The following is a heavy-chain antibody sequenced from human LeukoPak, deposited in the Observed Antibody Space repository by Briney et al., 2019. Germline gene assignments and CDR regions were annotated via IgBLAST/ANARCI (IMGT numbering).Heavy chain of an antibody. CDR3: AGRGSSSGTFDI. J-gene: IGHJ3*02. CDR1: GGSITNLNFY. D-gene: IGHD2-2*01. V-gene: IGHV4-61*02. CDR2: IYTSGGT. Sequence: SETLSLTCTVSGGSITNLNFYWTWIRQPAGKRLEWIGRIYTSGGTNYNPSLKSRVTMSVDKSKNQISLKLASLTAADTALYYCAGRGSSSGTFDIWGPGTFVTVSS.